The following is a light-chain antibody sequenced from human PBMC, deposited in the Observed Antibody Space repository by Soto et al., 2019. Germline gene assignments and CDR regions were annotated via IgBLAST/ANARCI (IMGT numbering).Light chain of an antibody. CDR3: QQRTNWAYT. V-gene: IGKV3-11*01. CDR1: QSVRYH. CDR2: GAS. Sequence: EIVLTQSPATLSLSPGERATLSCRASQSVRYHVAWYQQKPGQAPRLLIYGASNRATGIPARFSGSGSGTDFTLTISSLEPEDFAVYYCQQRTNWAYTFGQGTKLEIK. J-gene: IGKJ2*01.